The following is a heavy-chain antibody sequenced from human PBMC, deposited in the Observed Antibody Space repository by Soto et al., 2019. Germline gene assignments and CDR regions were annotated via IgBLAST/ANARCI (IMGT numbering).Heavy chain of an antibody. CDR1: GFAFSSYA. D-gene: IGHD4-17*01. CDR2: ISGSGGST. CDR3: AKASDGRYYFDY. Sequence: PGGSLRLSCAASGFAFSSYAMSWVRQAPGKGLEWVSAISGSGGSTYYADSVKGRFTISRDNSKNTLYLQMNSLRAEDTAVYYCAKASDGRYYFDYWGQGTLVTVSS. V-gene: IGHV3-23*01. J-gene: IGHJ4*02.